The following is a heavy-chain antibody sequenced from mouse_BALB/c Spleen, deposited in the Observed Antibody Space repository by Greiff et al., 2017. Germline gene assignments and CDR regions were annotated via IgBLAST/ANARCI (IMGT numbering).Heavy chain of an antibody. CDR1: GFTFSSYG. D-gene: IGHD1-1*01. J-gene: IGHJ1*01. Sequence: EVKLVESGGGLVQPGGSLKLSCAASGFTFSSYGMSWVRQTPDKRLELVATINSNGGSTYYPDSVKGRFTISRDNAKNTLYLQMSSLKSEDTAMYYCARSNYYGSSGYFDVWGAGTTVTVSS. CDR2: INSNGGST. CDR3: ARSNYYGSSGYFDV. V-gene: IGHV5-6-3*01.